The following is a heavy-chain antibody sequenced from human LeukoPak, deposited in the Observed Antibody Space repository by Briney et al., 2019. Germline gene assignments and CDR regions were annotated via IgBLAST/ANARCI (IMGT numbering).Heavy chain of an antibody. Sequence: GGSLRLSCAASGFTFDDYGMSWVRQAPGKGLEWVSGINWNGGSTGYADSVKGRFTISRDNAKNSLYLQMNSLRAEDTALYHCTAGYSYASYYMDVWGKGTTATVSS. CDR1: GFTFDDYG. CDR3: TAGYSYASYYMDV. CDR2: INWNGGST. V-gene: IGHV3-20*01. J-gene: IGHJ6*03. D-gene: IGHD5-18*01.